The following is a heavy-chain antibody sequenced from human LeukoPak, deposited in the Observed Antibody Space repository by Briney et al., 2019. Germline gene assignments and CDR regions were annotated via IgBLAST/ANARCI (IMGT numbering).Heavy chain of an antibody. CDR1: GGSITSHY. J-gene: IGHJ5*02. CDR2: KYYSGST. D-gene: IGHD3-10*01. CDR3: ARGPRFGELLWHWFDP. Sequence: SETLSLTCTVSGGSITSHYWSWIRQSPEKGLEWIGYKYYSGSTKYNPSLQSRATISIDTSKNQFSLKLRSVTAADTAVYYCARGPRFGELLWHWFDPWGQGTLVTVSS. V-gene: IGHV4-59*08.